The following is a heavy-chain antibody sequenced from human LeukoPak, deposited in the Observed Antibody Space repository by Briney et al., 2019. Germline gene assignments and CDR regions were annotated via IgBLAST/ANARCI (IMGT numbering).Heavy chain of an antibody. CDR2: IYYTGST. CDR3: ARDMGYGDPFDC. V-gene: IGHV4-59*01. Sequence: SETLSLTCTVSGGSISSYYWSWIRQPPGKGLEFIGYIYYTGSTNYNPSLKSRVTISVDTSKNQFSLELSSVTTADTAVYYCARDMGYGDPFDCWGQGTLVTVSS. J-gene: IGHJ4*02. D-gene: IGHD4-17*01. CDR1: GGSISSYY.